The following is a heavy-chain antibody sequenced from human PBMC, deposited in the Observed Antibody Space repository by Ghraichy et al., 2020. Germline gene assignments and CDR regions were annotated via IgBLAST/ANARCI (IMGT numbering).Heavy chain of an antibody. CDR1: GFTFSSYG. CDR3: ARDRKAARKGYNWFDP. Sequence: GSLRLSCAASGFTFSSYGMHWVRQAPGKGLEWVAVIWYDGSNKYYADSVKGRFTISRDNSKNTLYLQMNSLRAEDTAVYYCARDRKAARKGYNWFDPWGQGTLVTVSS. CDR2: IWYDGSNK. J-gene: IGHJ5*02. D-gene: IGHD6-6*01. V-gene: IGHV3-33*01.